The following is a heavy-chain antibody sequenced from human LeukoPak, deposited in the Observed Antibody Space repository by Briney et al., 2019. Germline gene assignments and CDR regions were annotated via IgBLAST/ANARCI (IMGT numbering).Heavy chain of an antibody. CDR2: MDPNSGNT. Sequence: SVNVSCKASGYTFTNYDINWVRQATGQGLEWMGWMDPNSGNTGYAEKFQGRVTITRDTSITTAYMELTSLRSEDSAVYYCARDMVLSDYYYDSSGYSDYWGQGTLVTVSS. CDR1: GYTFTNYD. J-gene: IGHJ4*02. V-gene: IGHV1-8*03. CDR3: ARDMVLSDYYYDSSGYSDY. D-gene: IGHD3-22*01.